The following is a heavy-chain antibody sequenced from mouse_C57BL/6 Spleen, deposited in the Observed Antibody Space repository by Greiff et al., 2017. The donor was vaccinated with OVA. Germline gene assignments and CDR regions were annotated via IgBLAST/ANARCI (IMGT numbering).Heavy chain of an antibody. CDR3: ARDGLAYWYFDV. J-gene: IGHJ1*03. CDR2: ISDGGSYT. V-gene: IGHV5-4*01. CDR1: GFTFSSYA. Sequence: DVMLVESGGGLVKPGGSLKLSCAASGFTFSSYAMSWVRQTPEKRLEWVATISDGGSYTYYPDNVKGRFTISRDNAKNNLYLQMSHLKSEDTAMYYCARDGLAYWYFDVWGTGTTVTVSS. D-gene: IGHD4-1*01.